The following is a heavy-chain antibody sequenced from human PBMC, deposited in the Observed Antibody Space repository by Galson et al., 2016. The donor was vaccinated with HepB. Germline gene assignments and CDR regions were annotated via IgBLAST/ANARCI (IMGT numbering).Heavy chain of an antibody. CDR3: VRGWDLFDY. CDR1: GFTFGDYA. V-gene: IGHV3-9*01. J-gene: IGHJ4*02. Sequence: SLRLSCAASGFTFGDYAMHWVRQAPGKGLEWVSGISWNSGNTGYVDSVKGRFTISRDNSKNMLYLQMNSLRAEDTAIYYCVRGWDLFDYWGQGTLVTVSS. D-gene: IGHD6-19*01. CDR2: ISWNSGNT.